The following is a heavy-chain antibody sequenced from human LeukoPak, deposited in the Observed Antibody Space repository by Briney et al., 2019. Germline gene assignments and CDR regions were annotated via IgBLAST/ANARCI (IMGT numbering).Heavy chain of an antibody. CDR1: GGSISSYY. CDR3: ARHQEVTMVRGVIDAFDI. V-gene: IGHV4-59*01. Sequence: PSETLSLTCTVSGGSISSYYWSWIRQPPGKGLEWIGYIYYSGSTNYNPSLKSRVTISVDTSKNQFSLKLSSVTAADTAVYYCARHQEVTMVRGVIDAFDIWGQGTMVTVSS. J-gene: IGHJ3*02. CDR2: IYYSGST. D-gene: IGHD3-10*01.